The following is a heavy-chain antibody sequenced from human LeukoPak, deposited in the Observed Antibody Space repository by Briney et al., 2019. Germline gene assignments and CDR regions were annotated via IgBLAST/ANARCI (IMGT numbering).Heavy chain of an antibody. CDR1: GFTYSSYS. CDR2: ICSCSSTI. D-gene: IGHD2-21*02. V-gene: IGHV3-48*02. J-gene: IGHJ3*02. CDR3: ARENIVVVTAIRDAFDI. Sequence: GGPLRLSCAASGFTYSSYSMNWVRHAPGKGLEGVSYICSCSSTIYYADSVKGRFTISRDNAKNSLCLQLNSLRDEDTAVYYCARENIVVVTAIRDAFDIWGQGTMVTVSS.